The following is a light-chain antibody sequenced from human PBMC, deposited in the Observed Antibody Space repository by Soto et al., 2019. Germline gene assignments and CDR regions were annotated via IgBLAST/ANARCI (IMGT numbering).Light chain of an antibody. CDR2: DAS. J-gene: IGKJ1*01. Sequence: EIVLTQSPGTLSLSPGESATLSCRASQTVGRNYLAWFQHKPGQAPRLLIYDASSRATGIPDRFSGSGAGTDFTLTISRLEPEDFAVYYCQQYGSSPETFGQGTKVQIK. CDR1: QTVGRNY. CDR3: QQYGSSPET. V-gene: IGKV3-20*01.